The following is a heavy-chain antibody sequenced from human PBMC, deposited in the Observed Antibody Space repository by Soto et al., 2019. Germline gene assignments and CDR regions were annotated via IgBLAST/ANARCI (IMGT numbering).Heavy chain of an antibody. J-gene: IGHJ4*02. Sequence: ARRQLSEASWFTCCGSALNWIRQASGKGLEWVGRIRNKANSYATAYAASVKGRFTISRDDSKNTAFLQMNSLKTEDTALYYCTTLAPEDMIRKWGSVTLVTVSP. V-gene: IGHV3-73*01. D-gene: IGHD2-15*01. CDR2: IRNKANSYAT. CDR1: WFTCCGSA. CDR3: TTLAPEDMIRK.